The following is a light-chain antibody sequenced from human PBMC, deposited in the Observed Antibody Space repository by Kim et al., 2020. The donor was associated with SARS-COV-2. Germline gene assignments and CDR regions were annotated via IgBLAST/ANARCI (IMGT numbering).Light chain of an antibody. V-gene: IGLV1-44*01. J-gene: IGLJ3*02. CDR3: AAWDDSLNGWV. CDR2: SNK. CDR1: RSSTGSNT. Sequence: GQRVTIACSGSRSSTGSNTVNWYHQLPGTAPNLLIYSNKQRPSGVPDRFSGSKSGTSASLTISGLQSEDEADYYCAAWDDSLNGWVFGGGTKLTVL.